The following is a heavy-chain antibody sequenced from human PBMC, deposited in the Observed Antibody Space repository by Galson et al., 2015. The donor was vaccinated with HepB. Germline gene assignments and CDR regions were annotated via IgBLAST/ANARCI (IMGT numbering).Heavy chain of an antibody. Sequence: SLRLYCAASGFTFMNAWMSWVRQTPGKGLEWVGRIKSKTDGGTTDYATPVKGRFAISRDDSKNTLYLQMNSLKTEDTALYYCTTDRRDPTYDYWGQGTLVTVSS. V-gene: IGHV3-15*01. J-gene: IGHJ4*02. CDR1: GFTFMNAW. CDR2: IKSKTDGGTT. CDR3: TTDRRDPTYDY.